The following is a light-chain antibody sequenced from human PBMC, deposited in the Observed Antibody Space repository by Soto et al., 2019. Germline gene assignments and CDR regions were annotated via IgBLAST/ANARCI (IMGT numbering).Light chain of an antibody. V-gene: IGLV2-14*03. CDR2: DVS. J-gene: IGLJ1*01. Sequence: QSALTQPASVSGSPGQSITISCTGTSSDVGAYNYVSWYQHHPGKVPRLMIFDVSNRPSGVSNRFSGSKSGNTASLTISGLQAEDVADYYCCSYSRSSPYVFGAGTKLTVL. CDR1: SSDVGAYNY. CDR3: CSYSRSSPYV.